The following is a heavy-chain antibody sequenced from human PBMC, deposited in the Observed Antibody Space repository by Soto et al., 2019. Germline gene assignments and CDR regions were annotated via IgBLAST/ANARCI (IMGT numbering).Heavy chain of an antibody. CDR1: GGSFSNYI. D-gene: IGHD6-19*01. Sequence: SVKVSCKASGGSFSNYIFAWVRQAPGQGLEWMGGTIPMFATAQYAQKLQGRVTITADESTSTVYMDLTSLTSDDTAVYYCARGLFGQQWLVGFDTWGQGTLDTVSS. V-gene: IGHV1-69*13. J-gene: IGHJ4*02. CDR3: ARGLFGQQWLVGFDT. CDR2: TIPMFATA.